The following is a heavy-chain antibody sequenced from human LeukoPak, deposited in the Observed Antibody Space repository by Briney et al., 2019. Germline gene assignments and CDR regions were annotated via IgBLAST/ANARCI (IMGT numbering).Heavy chain of an antibody. CDR3: ASRATKALTGYYKGMDV. Sequence: GASVKVSCKASGYTFTSYGISWVRQAPGQGLEWMGWMNPNSGNTGYAQKFQGRVTMTRNTSISTGYMEMSRLRSEDTAVYYCASRATKALTGYYKGMDVWGQGTAVTVSS. J-gene: IGHJ6*02. D-gene: IGHD3-9*01. CDR2: MNPNSGNT. CDR1: GYTFTSYG. V-gene: IGHV1-8*02.